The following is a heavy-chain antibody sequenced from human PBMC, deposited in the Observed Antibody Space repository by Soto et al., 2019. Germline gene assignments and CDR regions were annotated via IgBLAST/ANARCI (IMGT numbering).Heavy chain of an antibody. Sequence: ETLSLTCTVSGGSISSYYWSWIRQPPGKRLDWIGYIYYSGSTNYNPSLKSRVTISVDTSKNQFSLKLSSVTAADTAVYYCARVLVATTSVNWDYYYYMDVWGKGTTVTVSS. CDR1: GGSISSYY. D-gene: IGHD5-12*01. V-gene: IGHV4-59*01. CDR2: IYYSGST. CDR3: ARVLVATTSVNWDYYYYMDV. J-gene: IGHJ6*03.